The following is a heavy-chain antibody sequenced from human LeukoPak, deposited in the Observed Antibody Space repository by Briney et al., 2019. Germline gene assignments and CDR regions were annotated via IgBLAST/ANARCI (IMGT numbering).Heavy chain of an antibody. CDR3: ARHGNGAFDI. J-gene: IGHJ3*02. V-gene: IGHV4-59*08. Sequence: SSETLSLTCTVSGGSISSYYWSWIRQPPGKGLEWIGFIYYSGSTNYSPSLKSRVTISVDTSKNQFSLKLTSVTAADTAVYYCARHGNGAFDIWGQGTTVTVSS. CDR1: GGSISSYY. CDR2: IYYSGST. D-gene: IGHD1-1*01.